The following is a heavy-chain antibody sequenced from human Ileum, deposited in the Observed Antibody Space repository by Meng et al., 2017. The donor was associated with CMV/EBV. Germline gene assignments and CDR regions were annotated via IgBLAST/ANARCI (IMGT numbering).Heavy chain of an antibody. J-gene: IGHJ6*02. D-gene: IGHD3-10*01. CDR2: IKQDGSEK. CDR3: AKAGGSGRGYYDYGLDV. V-gene: IGHV3-7*01. Sequence: GESLKISCAASGFTFSSYWMSWVRQAPGKGLEWVANIKQDGSEKYYVDSVKGRFTISRDNAKNSLYLQMNSLRAEDTAVYYCAKAGGSGRGYYDYGLDVWGQGTTVTVSS. CDR1: GFTFSSYW.